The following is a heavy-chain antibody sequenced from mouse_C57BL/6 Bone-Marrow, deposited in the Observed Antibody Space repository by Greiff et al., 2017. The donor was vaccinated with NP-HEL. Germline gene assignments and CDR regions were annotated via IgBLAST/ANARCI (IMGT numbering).Heavy chain of an antibody. CDR2: IDPSDSYT. CDR3: AREDYYLGFFDY. V-gene: IGHV1-69*01. Sequence: QVQLQQPGAELVMPGASVKLSCKASGYIFTSYWMHWVKQRPGQGLEWIGEIDPSDSYTNYNQKFKGKSTLTVDKSSSTAYMQLSSLTSEDSAVYYCAREDYYLGFFDYWGQGTTLTVSS. J-gene: IGHJ2*01. D-gene: IGHD1-1*01. CDR1: GYIFTSYW.